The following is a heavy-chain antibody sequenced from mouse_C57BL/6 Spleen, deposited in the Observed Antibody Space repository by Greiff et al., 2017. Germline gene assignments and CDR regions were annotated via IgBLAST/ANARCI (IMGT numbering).Heavy chain of an antibody. D-gene: IGHD2-4*01. CDR1: GYTFTSYW. CDR2: IYPGNSDT. J-gene: IGHJ1*03. CDR3: TRDDYDGYWYFDV. V-gene: IGHV1-5*01. Sequence: VQLQQSGTVLARPGASVKMSCKTSGYTFTSYWMHWVKQRPVQGLEWIGAIYPGNSDTSYNQKFKGKAKLTAVTSASTAYMELSRLTNEDSAVYYCTRDDYDGYWYFDVWGTGTTVTVSS.